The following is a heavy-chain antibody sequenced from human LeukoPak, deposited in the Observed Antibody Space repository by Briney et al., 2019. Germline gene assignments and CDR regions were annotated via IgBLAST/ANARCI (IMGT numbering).Heavy chain of an antibody. J-gene: IGHJ5*02. D-gene: IGHD2-2*01. V-gene: IGHV1-46*01. CDR1: GYTFTSYY. Sequence: ASVKLSCNASGYTFTSYYMHWVRQAPGQGLEWMGIINPSSSSTSYEQEFQGRVTMTRAMSKGKVYMELSSQSSAAEAVAYCARDSQCSSTSCSQQSWLDPWGQGTLVTVSS. CDR3: ARDSQCSSTSCSQQSWLDP. CDR2: INPSSSST.